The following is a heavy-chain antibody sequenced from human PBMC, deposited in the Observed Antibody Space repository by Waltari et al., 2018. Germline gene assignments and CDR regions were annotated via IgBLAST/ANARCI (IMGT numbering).Heavy chain of an antibody. Sequence: EVQLVESGGGLVKPGGSLRLSCAASGFTFSSYSMNWVRPAPGKGLEWVSSISSSSSYIYYADSVKGRFTISRDNAKNSLYLQMNSLRAEDTAVYYCARGLTGIAAAHDYWGQGTLVTVSS. CDR1: GFTFSSYS. CDR3: ARGLTGIAAAHDY. D-gene: IGHD6-13*01. J-gene: IGHJ4*02. V-gene: IGHV3-21*01. CDR2: ISSSSSYI.